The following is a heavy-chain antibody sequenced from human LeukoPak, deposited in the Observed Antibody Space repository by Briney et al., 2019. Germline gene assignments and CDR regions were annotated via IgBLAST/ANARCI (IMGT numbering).Heavy chain of an antibody. CDR3: ASYSNPLYFDY. CDR1: GGSISSGGSY. Sequence: PSETLSLTCTVSGGSISSGGSYWSWIRQHPGKGLEWIGYIYYSGSTYYNPSLKSRVTISVDTSKNQFSLKLSSVTAADTAVYYCASYSNPLYFDYWGQGTLVTVSS. J-gene: IGHJ4*02. D-gene: IGHD4-11*01. CDR2: IYYSGST. V-gene: IGHV4-31*03.